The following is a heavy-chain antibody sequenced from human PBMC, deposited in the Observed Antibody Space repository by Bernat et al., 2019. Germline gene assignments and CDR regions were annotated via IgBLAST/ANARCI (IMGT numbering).Heavy chain of an antibody. CDR2: ISYDGSNK. D-gene: IGHD3-10*01. Sequence: QVQLVESGGGVVQPGRSLRLSCAASGFTFSSYGMHWVRQAPGKGLEWVAVISYDGSNKYYADSVKGRFTISRDNSKNTLYLQMNSLRAEDTAVYYCAKPLWFGELLAAFDIWGHGTMVTVSS. J-gene: IGHJ3*02. CDR3: AKPLWFGELLAAFDI. CDR1: GFTFSSYG. V-gene: IGHV3-30*18.